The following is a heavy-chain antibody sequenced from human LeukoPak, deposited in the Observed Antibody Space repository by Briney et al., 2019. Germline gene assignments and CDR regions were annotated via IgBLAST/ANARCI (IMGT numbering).Heavy chain of an antibody. CDR1: GYTFTSYG. J-gene: IGHJ4*02. CDR3: AIPYYYDSSGYYSFLDY. V-gene: IGHV1-18*01. CDR2: ISAYNGNT. Sequence: ASVKVSCKASGYTFTSYGISWVRQAPGQGLEWMGWISAYNGNTNYAQKLQGRVTMTTDTSTSTAYMELRSLRSDDTAVYYCAIPYYYDSSGYYSFLDYWGQGTLVTVSS. D-gene: IGHD3-22*01.